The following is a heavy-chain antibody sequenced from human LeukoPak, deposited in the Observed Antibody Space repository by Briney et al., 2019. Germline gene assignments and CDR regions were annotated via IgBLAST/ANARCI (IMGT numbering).Heavy chain of an antibody. V-gene: IGHV3-53*04. Sequence: PGGSLRLSCAASGFTVSSNYMSWVRQAPGKGLEWVSVIYSGGSTYYADSVKGRFTISRRNSKNTLYLQMNSLRAEDTAVYYCARDIKSGYCGGGSCYYSYYGMDVWGQGTTVTVSS. CDR1: GFTVSSNY. CDR2: IYSGGST. D-gene: IGHD2-15*01. CDR3: ARDIKSGYCGGGSCYYSYYGMDV. J-gene: IGHJ6*02.